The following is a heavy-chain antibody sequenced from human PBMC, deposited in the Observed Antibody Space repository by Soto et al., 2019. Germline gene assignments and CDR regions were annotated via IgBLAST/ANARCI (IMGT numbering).Heavy chain of an antibody. V-gene: IGHV4-59*01. J-gene: IGHJ3*02. CDR1: GGSISSYY. CDR2: IYYSGST. Sequence: PSETLSLTCTVSGGSISSYYWSWIRQPPGKGLEWIGYIYYSGSTNYNPSLKSRVTISVDTSKNQFSLKLSSVTAADTAVYYCARLKSITIFGVALDAFDIWGQGTMVTVSS. CDR3: ARLKSITIFGVALDAFDI. D-gene: IGHD3-3*01.